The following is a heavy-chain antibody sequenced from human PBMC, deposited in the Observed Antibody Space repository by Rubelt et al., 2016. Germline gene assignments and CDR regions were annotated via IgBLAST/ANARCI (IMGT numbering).Heavy chain of an antibody. J-gene: IGHJ4*02. V-gene: IGHV4-39*07. Sequence: QLQLQESGPGLVKPSETLSLTCTVSGGSISSSSYYWGWIRQPPGKGLEWIGSISYSGSIYYNPSLKSRLTISVDTSKKQFSLRPSSVTAADTAVYYCARRPLLYYFDYWGQGSLVIVSS. CDR3: ARRPLLYYFDY. CDR2: ISYSGSI. D-gene: IGHD2-8*02. CDR1: GGSISSSSYY.